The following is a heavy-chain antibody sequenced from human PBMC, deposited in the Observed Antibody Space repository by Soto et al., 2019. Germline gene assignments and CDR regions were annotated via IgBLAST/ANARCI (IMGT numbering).Heavy chain of an antibody. D-gene: IGHD2-15*01. CDR1: GFTFSSYA. CDR3: AKVADIVVVVAAYAFDI. CDR2: ISGSGGST. V-gene: IGHV3-23*01. Sequence: GSLRLSCAASGFTFSSYAMSWVRQAPGKGLEWVSAISGSGGSTYYADSVKGRFTISRDNSKNTLYLQMNSLRAEDTAVYYCAKVADIVVVVAAYAFDIWGQGTMVTVSS. J-gene: IGHJ3*02.